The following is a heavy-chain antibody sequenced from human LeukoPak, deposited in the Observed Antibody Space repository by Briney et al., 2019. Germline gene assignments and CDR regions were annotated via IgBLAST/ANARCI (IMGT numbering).Heavy chain of an antibody. CDR2: IYNGNA. CDR1: EFAVNNKY. D-gene: IGHD1-26*01. Sequence: GGSLRLSCAASEFAVNNKYMTWVRQAPGKGLEWVSLIYNGNAYYANSVKGRFTISSDSSKNTLYLQMSSLRAEDTAVYYCTWSQWDFDSWGQGTLVTVSS. V-gene: IGHV3-53*01. J-gene: IGHJ4*02. CDR3: TWSQWDFDS.